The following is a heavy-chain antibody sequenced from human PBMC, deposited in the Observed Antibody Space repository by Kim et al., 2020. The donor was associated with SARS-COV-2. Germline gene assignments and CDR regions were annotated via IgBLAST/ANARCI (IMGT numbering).Heavy chain of an antibody. J-gene: IGHJ6*02. CDR3: AGGLRGLLRSSWYPGAYYYVMDV. D-gene: IGHD6-13*01. CDR2: INPNSGGT. V-gene: IGHV1-2*02. CDR1: GYTFTGYY. Sequence: ASVKVSCKASGYTFTGYYMHWVRQAPGQGLEWMGWINPNSGGTNYAQKFQGRVTMTRDTSISTAYMELSRLRSDDTAVYYCAGGLRGLLRSSWYPGAYYYVMDVWGQGTTVTVSS.